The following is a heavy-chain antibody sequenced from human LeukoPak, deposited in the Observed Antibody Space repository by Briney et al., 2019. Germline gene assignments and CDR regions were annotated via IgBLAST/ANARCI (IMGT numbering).Heavy chain of an antibody. Sequence: ASVKVSCKASGGTFSSYAISWVRQPPGQGLEWMGGIIPIFGIANYAQKFQGRVTITADKSTSTAYMELSSLRSEDTAVYYCASGLVVPAANYYYYYYMDVWGKGTTVTVSS. V-gene: IGHV1-69*10. CDR3: ASGLVVPAANYYYYYYMDV. J-gene: IGHJ6*03. CDR1: GGTFSSYA. CDR2: IIPIFGIA. D-gene: IGHD2-2*01.